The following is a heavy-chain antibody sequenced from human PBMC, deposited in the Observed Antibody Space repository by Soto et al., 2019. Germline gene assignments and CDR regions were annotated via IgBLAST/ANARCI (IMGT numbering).Heavy chain of an antibody. CDR2: IIPIFGTA. J-gene: IGHJ4*02. Sequence: QVQLVQSGAEVKKPGSSVKVSCKASGGTFSSYALSSVRQAPGQGLEWMGGIIPIFGTANYAQKFQGRVTITADESTSTAYMELSSLRSEDTAVYYCARETYYYDSSGYPFDYWGQGTLVTVSS. CDR3: ARETYYYDSSGYPFDY. CDR1: GGTFSSYA. D-gene: IGHD3-22*01. V-gene: IGHV1-69*01.